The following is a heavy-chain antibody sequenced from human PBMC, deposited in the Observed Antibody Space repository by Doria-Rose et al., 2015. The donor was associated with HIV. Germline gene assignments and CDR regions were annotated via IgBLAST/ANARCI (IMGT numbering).Heavy chain of an antibody. D-gene: IGHD4-4*01. J-gene: IGHJ6*02. CDR3: ARSSNDEVYYYYYGLDA. Sequence: ASVTVSCKASGYIFIGYYIHWVRQAPGQGLEWMGWMNPDSGVTNYAPKFQDRVTMTRDTSINTAYMDLTTLTHDDTAVYYCARSSNDEVYYYYYGLDAWGQGTTVTVSS. CDR1: GYIFIGYY. V-gene: IGHV1-2*02. CDR2: MNPDSGVT.